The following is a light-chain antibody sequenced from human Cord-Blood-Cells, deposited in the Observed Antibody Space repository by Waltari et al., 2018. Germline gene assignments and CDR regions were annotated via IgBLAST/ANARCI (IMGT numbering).Light chain of an antibody. Sequence: DIQMTQSPSSLSASVGDRVTITCRASQRISSYLNWYQQKPGKAPKLLIYAASSLQSGVPSRFSGSGSGTDFTLTISRLQPEDVATYYCQQSYSTPRTFGQGTKVEIK. CDR2: AAS. CDR1: QRISSY. CDR3: QQSYSTPRT. V-gene: IGKV1-39*01. J-gene: IGKJ1*01.